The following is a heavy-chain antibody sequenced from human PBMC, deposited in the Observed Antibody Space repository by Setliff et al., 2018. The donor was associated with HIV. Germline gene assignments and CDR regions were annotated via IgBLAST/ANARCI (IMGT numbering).Heavy chain of an antibody. J-gene: IGHJ6*02. CDR2: ISGVGATT. CDR1: GGSISSSN. Sequence: ETLSLTCAVSGGSISSSNWWSWVRQPPGKGLEWVAGISGVGATTYYADSVKGRFTISRDNSKNTLYLQMNSLRADDTAVYFCARPTNIDTLYYGSQTFYMYYYGLDVWGQGTTVTVSS. D-gene: IGHD1-26*01. CDR3: ARPTNIDTLYYGSQTFYMYYYGLDV. V-gene: IGHV3-23*01.